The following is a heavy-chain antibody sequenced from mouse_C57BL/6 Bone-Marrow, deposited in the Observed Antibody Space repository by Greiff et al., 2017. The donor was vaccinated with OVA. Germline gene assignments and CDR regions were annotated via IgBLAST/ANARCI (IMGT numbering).Heavy chain of an antibody. V-gene: IGHV1-50*01. CDR1: GYTFTSYW. CDR2: IDPSDSYT. J-gene: IGHJ2*01. CDR3: ARAIYYSNFDY. Sequence: QVQLQQPGAELVKPGASVKLSCKASGYTFTSYWMQWVKQRPGQGLEWIGEIDPSDSYTNYNQKFKGKATLTVYTSSSTAYMQLSSLTSEDSAVYYCARAIYYSNFDYWGQGTTLTVSS. D-gene: IGHD1-1*01.